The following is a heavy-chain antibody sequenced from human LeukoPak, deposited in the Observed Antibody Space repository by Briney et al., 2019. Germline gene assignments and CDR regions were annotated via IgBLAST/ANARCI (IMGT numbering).Heavy chain of an antibody. CDR2: INSDGSST. D-gene: IGHD5-12*01. V-gene: IGHV3-74*01. CDR1: GFTFRSYW. CDR3: ARVGQAGYVGYPLDY. J-gene: IGHJ4*02. Sequence: PGGTLRLTCAASGFTFRSYWLHWVCQAPRKGQMWVSRINSDGSSTSYADSVKGRFTISRDNAKNALYLQMNSLRAEDTAVFYCARVGQAGYVGYPLDYRGQGTLVTVSS.